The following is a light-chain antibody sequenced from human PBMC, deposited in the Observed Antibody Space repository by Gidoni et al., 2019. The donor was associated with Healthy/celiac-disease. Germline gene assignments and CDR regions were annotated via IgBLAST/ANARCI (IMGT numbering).Light chain of an antibody. J-gene: IGKJ2*01. CDR3: QQYNNWPPYT. V-gene: IGKV3-15*01. Sequence: EIVMTQSHATLSVSPGERATLSCRASQSVSSNLAWYQQKPGQAPRLLIYGASTRATGIQARFSGSGSGTEFTLTISSLQSEDFAVYYCQQYNNWPPYTFXQXTKLEIK. CDR2: GAS. CDR1: QSVSSN.